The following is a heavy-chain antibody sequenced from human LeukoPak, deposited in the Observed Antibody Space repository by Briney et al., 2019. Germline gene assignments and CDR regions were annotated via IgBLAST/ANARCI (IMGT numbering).Heavy chain of an antibody. CDR2: ISSSGSTI. D-gene: IGHD3-10*01. CDR3: ARPQPRGDYYGMDV. Sequence: GGSLRPSCAASGFTFSDYYMSWIRQAPGKGLEWVSYISSSGSTIYYADSVKGRFTISRDNAKKSLYLQMNSLRAEDTAVYYCARPQPRGDYYGMDVWGQGTTVTVSS. J-gene: IGHJ6*02. V-gene: IGHV3-11*01. CDR1: GFTFSDYY.